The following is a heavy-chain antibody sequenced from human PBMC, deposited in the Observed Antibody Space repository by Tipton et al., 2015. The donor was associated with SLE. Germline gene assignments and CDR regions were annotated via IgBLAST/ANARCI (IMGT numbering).Heavy chain of an antibody. V-gene: IGHV4-61*09. CDR3: ARHVRVEPHDAFDI. D-gene: IGHD3-10*02. J-gene: IGHJ3*02. Sequence: TLSLTCTVSGGSISSGSYYWSWIRQPAGKGLEWIGHIYTSGSTNYNPSLKSRVTISVDTSKNQFSLKLSSVTAADTAVYYCARHVRVEPHDAFDIWGQGTMVTVSS. CDR2: IYTSGST. CDR1: GGSISSGSYY.